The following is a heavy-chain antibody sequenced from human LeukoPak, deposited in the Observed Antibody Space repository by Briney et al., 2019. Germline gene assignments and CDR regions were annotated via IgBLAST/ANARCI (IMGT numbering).Heavy chain of an antibody. CDR2: IIPILGIA. CDR3: ARDKLGGWFGELLSRGDAFDI. D-gene: IGHD3-10*01. CDR1: GGTFSSYA. J-gene: IGHJ3*02. V-gene: IGHV1-69*04. Sequence: GASVKVSCKASGGTFSSYAISWVRQAPGQGLEWMGRIIPILGIANYAQKFQGRVTITADKSTSTAYMELSSLRSEDTAVYYCARDKLGGWFGELLSRGDAFDIWSQGTMVTVSS.